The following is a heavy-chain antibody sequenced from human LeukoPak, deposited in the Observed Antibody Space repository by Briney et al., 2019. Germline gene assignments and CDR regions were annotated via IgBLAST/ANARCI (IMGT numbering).Heavy chain of an antibody. CDR3: AKDVSAEYFQH. J-gene: IGHJ1*01. CDR2: ITSGSRYI. V-gene: IGHV3-21*04. D-gene: IGHD2/OR15-2a*01. Sequence: GGSLRLSCAASGFTFSSYSLNWVRQAPGKGLEWVSSITSGSRYIKYADSVKGRFTISRDNAKNSVYLQMNSLRAEDTAVYYCAKDVSAEYFQHWGQGTLVTVSS. CDR1: GFTFSSYS.